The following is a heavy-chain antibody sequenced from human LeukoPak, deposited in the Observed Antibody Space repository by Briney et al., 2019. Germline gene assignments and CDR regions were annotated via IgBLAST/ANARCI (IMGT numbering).Heavy chain of an antibody. V-gene: IGHV4-30-2*01. Sequence: PSRTLSLTCAVSGGSISSGGYSWSWIRQPPGKGLEWIGYIYHSGSTYYNPSLKSRVTISVDRSKNQFSLKLSSVTAADTAVYYCARRGKSDAFDIWGQGTMVTVSS. CDR3: ARRGKSDAFDI. CDR1: GGSISSGGYS. J-gene: IGHJ3*02. CDR2: IYHSGST. D-gene: IGHD3-16*01.